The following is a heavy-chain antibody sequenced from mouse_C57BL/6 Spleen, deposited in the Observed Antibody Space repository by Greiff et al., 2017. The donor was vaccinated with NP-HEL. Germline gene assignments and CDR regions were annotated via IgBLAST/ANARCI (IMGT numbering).Heavy chain of an antibody. Sequence: VKLMESGAELAKPGASVKLSCKASGYTFTSYWMHWVKQRPGQGLEWIGYINPRSGYTKYNQKVKDKATLTADKSSSTAYMQLSSLTYEDSAVYYCARFALTGDEDYYYAMDYWGQGTSVAVSS. J-gene: IGHJ4*01. CDR2: INPRSGYT. CDR1: GYTFTSYW. D-gene: IGHD4-1*01. V-gene: IGHV1-7*01. CDR3: ARFALTGDEDYYYAMDY.